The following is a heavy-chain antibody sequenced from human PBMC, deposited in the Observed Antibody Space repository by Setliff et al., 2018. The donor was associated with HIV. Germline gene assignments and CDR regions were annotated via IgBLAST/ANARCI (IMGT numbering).Heavy chain of an antibody. V-gene: IGHV3-30*18. J-gene: IGHJ4*02. CDR1: GFTFYSYA. CDR3: TKDREVYCDITTCYSGKGPDY. CDR2: ISYDGINK. Sequence: PGGSLRLSCAVSGFTFYSYAMHWVRQAPGKGLEWVAVISYDGINKYYEDSVKGRFTISRDNSKNTLYLQMNSLRAEDTAVYYCTKDREVYCDITTCYSGKGPDYWGQGTLVTVSS. D-gene: IGHD2-2*01.